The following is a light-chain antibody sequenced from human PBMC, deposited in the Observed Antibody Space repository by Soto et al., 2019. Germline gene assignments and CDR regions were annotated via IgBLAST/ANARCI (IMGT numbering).Light chain of an antibody. Sequence: DIQITPSPSTLSASVGERFTITCLASQSISIWLAWYQQKPGKAPKLLIYDASNLQSGVPSRFSGSGSGTEFTLTISSLQPDDFATYYCQQYNTYSRTFGQGTKVDIK. J-gene: IGKJ1*01. CDR2: DAS. CDR1: QSISIW. CDR3: QQYNTYSRT. V-gene: IGKV1-5*01.